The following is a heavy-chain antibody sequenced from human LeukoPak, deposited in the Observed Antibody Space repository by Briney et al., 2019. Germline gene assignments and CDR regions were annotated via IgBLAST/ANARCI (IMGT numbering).Heavy chain of an antibody. CDR3: ARRGYGSGSFDY. V-gene: IGHV3-7*01. CDR1: GFTFNSYW. Sequence: GGSLRLSCVASGFTFNSYWMNWVRQAPGKGLEWVAKIKEDGSEKYYMDSVKGRFTISRDNAKNSVYLQMDSLRAEDTAVYFCARRGYGSGSFDYWGQGTLVTVSS. CDR2: IKEDGSEK. D-gene: IGHD3-10*01. J-gene: IGHJ4*02.